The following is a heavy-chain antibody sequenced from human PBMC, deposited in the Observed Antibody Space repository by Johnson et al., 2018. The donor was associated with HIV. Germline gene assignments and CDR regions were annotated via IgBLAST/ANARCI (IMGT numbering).Heavy chain of an antibody. CDR1: GFTFNDYG. Sequence: VQLVESGGGVVRPGGSLRLSCAASGFTFNDYGMSWVRQSPGKGLEWVSGINWNGGSTHYADSVKGRFTISRDNAKNSLYLQMNSLRAEDTAVYYCANSPLSPSGSYPHAPDASVWDIWGQGTMVTVSS. CDR3: ANSPLSPSGSYPHAPDASVWDI. CDR2: INWNGGST. V-gene: IGHV3-20*04. D-gene: IGHD1-26*01. J-gene: IGHJ3*02.